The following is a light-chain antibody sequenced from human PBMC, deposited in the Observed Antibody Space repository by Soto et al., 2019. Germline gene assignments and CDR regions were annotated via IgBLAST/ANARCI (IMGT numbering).Light chain of an antibody. CDR2: AAS. CDR1: QSISTY. Sequence: DIQMTQSPSSLSASVGDRVTTTCRASQSISTYLNWYQQIPGKAPKLLIYAASTLQSGVPSRFSGGGSGTDFTLTISSLQPEDFATYFCQQGYSNPRTFGQGTKLEIK. CDR3: QQGYSNPRT. J-gene: IGKJ2*02. V-gene: IGKV1-39*01.